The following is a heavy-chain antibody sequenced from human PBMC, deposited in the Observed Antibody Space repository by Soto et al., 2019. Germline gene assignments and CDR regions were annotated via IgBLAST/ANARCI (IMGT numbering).Heavy chain of an antibody. J-gene: IGHJ3*02. CDR3: ARETAAADAFDI. CDR2: TYYSGNT. V-gene: IGHV4-31*03. D-gene: IGHD6-25*01. CDR1: GGSITSGGYY. Sequence: QVQLQESGPGLVKPSQTLSVTCTVSGGSITSGGYYWSWIRQHPGKGLEWIGYTYYSGNTYYNPSLKSRVTISLDTSKNQLSLKVSSVTAADTAMYYCARETAAADAFDIWGQGTMVTVSS.